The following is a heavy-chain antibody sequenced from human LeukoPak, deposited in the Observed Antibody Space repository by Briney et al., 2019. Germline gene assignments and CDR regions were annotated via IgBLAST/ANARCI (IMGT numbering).Heavy chain of an antibody. J-gene: IGHJ3*02. V-gene: IGHV3-23*01. CDR1: GFTFSSYA. CDR3: AKDSNYYDSSGYYYKRPHDAFDI. D-gene: IGHD3-22*01. CDR2: ISGSGGSR. Sequence: GGSLRLSCAASGFTFSSYAMSWVGQAPGKGLEGVSAISGSGGSRDYADSVKGRFTISRDNSKNTLYLQMNSLRAEDTAVYYCAKDSNYYDSSGYYYKRPHDAFDIWGQGTMVTVSS.